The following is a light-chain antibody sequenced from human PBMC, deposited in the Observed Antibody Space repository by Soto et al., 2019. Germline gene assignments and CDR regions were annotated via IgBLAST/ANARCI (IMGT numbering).Light chain of an antibody. CDR1: RDVGSD. CDR2: AAS. CDR3: LQDYGDPWT. Sequence: QMTQSPSSLSASVGEKIIITCRASRDVGSDVSWYQKKPGKAPKLLIYAASNLYTGVPSRLRGSRYGTELTITISSMQTEDFESYYCLQDYGDPWTFGQGTKVDIK. V-gene: IGKV1-6*01. J-gene: IGKJ1*01.